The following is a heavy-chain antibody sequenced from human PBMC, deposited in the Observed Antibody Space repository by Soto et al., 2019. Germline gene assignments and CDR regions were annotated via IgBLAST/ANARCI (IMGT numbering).Heavy chain of an antibody. J-gene: IGHJ4*02. V-gene: IGHV3-23*01. CDR2: ISGTGNRT. Sequence: EVHLLESGEALFQPGGSLSLPGQPSGSTLVTFPLVWSARLQGRGLGWSSAISGTGNRTYYADSAKGRFTVSRDNYKNILYLQMNSLRAEDTALYYCVKEARGYSDFWSASFDSWGQGTLVTVAS. D-gene: IGHD3-3*01. CDR3: VKEARGYSDFWSASFDS. CDR1: GSTLVTFP.